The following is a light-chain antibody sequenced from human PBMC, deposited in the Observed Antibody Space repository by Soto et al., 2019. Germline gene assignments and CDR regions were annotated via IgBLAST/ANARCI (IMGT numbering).Light chain of an antibody. CDR2: EVN. J-gene: IGLJ1*01. Sequence: QSVLTQPPSASGSPGQSVTISCTGTSSDVGGYNFVSWYQQHPGKAPKLMIYEVNNRPSGVPDCFSGSKSGNTASLTVFWLQAEDEADYYCTSYVGSNNFYVFGTGTKVTVL. CDR3: TSYVGSNNFYV. CDR1: SSDVGGYNF. V-gene: IGLV2-8*01.